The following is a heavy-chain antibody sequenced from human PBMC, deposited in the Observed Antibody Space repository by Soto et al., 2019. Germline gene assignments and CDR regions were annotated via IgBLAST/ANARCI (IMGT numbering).Heavy chain of an antibody. D-gene: IGHD3-22*01. V-gene: IGHV3-15*07. Sequence: EVQLVESGGGLVKPGGSLRLSCAASGFTFSNAWMNWVRQAPGKGLEWVGRIKSKTDGGTTDYAAPVKGRFTISRDDSKHTLYMQMNSLKTEDRAVYYCTTITMIGVFDKDDAFDIWGQGTMVTVPS. CDR2: IKSKTDGGTT. CDR1: GFTFSNAW. J-gene: IGHJ3*02. CDR3: TTITMIGVFDKDDAFDI.